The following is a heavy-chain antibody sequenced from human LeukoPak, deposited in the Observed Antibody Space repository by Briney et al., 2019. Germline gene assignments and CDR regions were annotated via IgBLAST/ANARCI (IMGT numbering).Heavy chain of an antibody. CDR2: IYVGGST. V-gene: IGHV3-53*01. J-gene: IGHJ4*02. CDR1: GFSVNSNY. CDR3: AREIVGSSSYYFDY. D-gene: IGHD2-21*01. Sequence: PGGSLRLSCAASGFSVNSNYMSWVRQAPGKGLEWVSVIYVGGSTYYADSVKDRFTISRGNSKNTLYLQMNSLRVEDTAVYYCAREIVGSSSYYFDYWGQGSLVTVSS.